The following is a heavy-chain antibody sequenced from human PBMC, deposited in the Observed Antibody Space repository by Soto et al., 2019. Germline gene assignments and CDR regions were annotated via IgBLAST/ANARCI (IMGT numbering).Heavy chain of an antibody. J-gene: IGHJ3*02. CDR1: GFTFSSYD. CDR3: ARENNCAVLDALDI. Sequence: EVQLVESGGGLVQPGGSLRLSCAASGFTFSSYDMHWVRQATGKGLEWVSAIGTAGDTYYPGSVKGRFTISREDAKNSLYLQMNSLIAGDTAVYYCARENNCAVLDALDIWGQGTMVTVSS. D-gene: IGHD2-21*01. V-gene: IGHV3-13*01. CDR2: IGTAGDT.